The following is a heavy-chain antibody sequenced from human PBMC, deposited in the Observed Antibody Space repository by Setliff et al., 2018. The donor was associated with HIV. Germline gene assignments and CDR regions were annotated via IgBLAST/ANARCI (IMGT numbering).Heavy chain of an antibody. D-gene: IGHD1-7*01. Sequence: PGGSLRLSCDASGFTFSASYMTWIRQAPGEGLEWVAHISSSGATIYYVDSVKGRFTISRDNAANSLYLQMNSLRVEDTAIYFCAKAVRLELTLSSFDFWGQGTLVTVSS. CDR2: ISSSGATI. J-gene: IGHJ4*02. CDR3: AKAVRLELTLSSFDF. V-gene: IGHV3-11*04. CDR1: GFTFSASY.